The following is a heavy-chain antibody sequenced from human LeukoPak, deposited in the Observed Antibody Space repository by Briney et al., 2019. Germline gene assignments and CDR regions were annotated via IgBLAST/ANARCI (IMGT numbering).Heavy chain of an antibody. CDR1: GGSFSGYY. D-gene: IGHD6-19*01. CDR2: INHSGST. V-gene: IGHV4-34*01. J-gene: IGHJ4*02. CDR3: ARWDSSGWWDY. Sequence: SGTLSLTCAVYGGSFSGYYWSWIRQPPGKGLEWIGEINHSGSTNYNPSLKSRVTISVDTSKNQFSLKLSSVTAADTAVYYCARWDSSGWWDYWGQGTLVTVSS.